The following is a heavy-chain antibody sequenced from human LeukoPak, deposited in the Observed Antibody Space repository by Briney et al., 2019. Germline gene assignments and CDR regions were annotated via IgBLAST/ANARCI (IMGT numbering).Heavy chain of an antibody. CDR3: ARDRDPGYNDSSGYRRVNAFDI. V-gene: IGHV3-48*03. Sequence: GGSLRLSCAASGFTFSSYEMNWVRQAPGKGLEWVSYISTSGSTKYYADSVKGRFTISIDNAKHSLYMQMNSLRAEDTAVYYCARDRDPGYNDSSGYRRVNAFDIWGQGTMVTVSS. CDR1: GFTFSSYE. CDR2: ISTSGSTK. D-gene: IGHD3-22*01. J-gene: IGHJ3*02.